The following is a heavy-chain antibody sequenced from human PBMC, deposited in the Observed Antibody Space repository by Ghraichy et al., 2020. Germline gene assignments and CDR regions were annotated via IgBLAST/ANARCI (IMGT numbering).Heavy chain of an antibody. CDR1: GFTFSSYS. CDR2: ISSSSSYI. D-gene: IGHD3-3*01. V-gene: IGHV3-21*01. CDR3: ARAPYDFGYFDY. Sequence: GGSLRLSCAASGFTFSSYSMNWVRQAPGKGLEWVSSISSSSSYIYYADSVKGRFTISRDNAKNSLYLQMNSLRAEDTAVYYCARAPYDFGYFDYWGQGTLVTVSS. J-gene: IGHJ4*02.